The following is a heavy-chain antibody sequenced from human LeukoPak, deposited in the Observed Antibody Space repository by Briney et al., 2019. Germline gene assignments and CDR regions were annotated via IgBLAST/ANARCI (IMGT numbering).Heavy chain of an antibody. CDR3: AREGTV. CDR2: IYSGGST. V-gene: IGHV3-66*01. D-gene: IGHD4-11*01. CDR1: GFSFTSAW. J-gene: IGHJ4*02. Sequence: GGSLRLSCAASGFSFTSAWMSWVRQAPGKGLEWVSIIYSGGSTYNADSVKGRFTISRDNSKNTLYLQMNSLRAEDTAVYYCAREGTVRGQGTLVTVSS.